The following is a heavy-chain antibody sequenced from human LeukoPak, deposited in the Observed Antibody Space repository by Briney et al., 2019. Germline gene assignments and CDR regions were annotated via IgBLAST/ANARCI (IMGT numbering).Heavy chain of an antibody. V-gene: IGHV3-23*01. CDR3: AKDTGYSSSWYLDY. D-gene: IGHD6-13*01. J-gene: IGHJ4*02. CDR2: ISGSGGST. CDR1: GFTFSSYA. Sequence: PGGSLRLSCAASGFTFSSYAMSWVRQAPGKGLEWVSAISGSGGSTYYADSVKGRFTISRDNSKNTLYLQMNSLRAEDTAVYYCAKDTGYSSSWYLDYWGQGTPVTVSS.